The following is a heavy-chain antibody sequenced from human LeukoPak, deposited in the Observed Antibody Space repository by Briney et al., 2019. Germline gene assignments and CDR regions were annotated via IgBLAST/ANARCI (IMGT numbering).Heavy chain of an antibody. CDR1: GYTFTGYY. V-gene: IGHV1-2*02. CDR2: INPNSGGT. Sequence: ASVKVSCKASGYTFTGYYMHWVRQAPGQGLEWMGWINPNSGGTNYAQKFQGRVTMTRDTSISTAYMELSSLRSEDTAVYYCARVYSGYDSSYGYWGQGTLVTVSS. CDR3: ARVYSGYDSSYGY. D-gene: IGHD5-12*01. J-gene: IGHJ4*02.